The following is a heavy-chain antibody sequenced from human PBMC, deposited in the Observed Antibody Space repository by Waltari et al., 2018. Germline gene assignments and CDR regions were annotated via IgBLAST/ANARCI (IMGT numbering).Heavy chain of an antibody. J-gene: IGHJ4*02. CDR2: IYYSGST. Sequence: QVQLQESGPGLVKPSQTLSLTCTVSGGSISSGGYYWSWIRQHPGKGLEWIGYIYYSGSTYYSPSLKSRVTITVDTSKNQFSLKLSSVTAADTAVYYCARVRPPSPTRVGGGDLFDYWGQGTLVTVSS. CDR3: ARVRPPSPTRVGGGDLFDY. D-gene: IGHD2-21*01. V-gene: IGHV4-31*03. CDR1: GGSISSGGYY.